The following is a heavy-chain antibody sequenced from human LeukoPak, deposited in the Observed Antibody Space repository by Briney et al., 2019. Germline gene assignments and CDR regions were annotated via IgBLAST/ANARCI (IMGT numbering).Heavy chain of an antibody. CDR3: ASGSSYFDL. J-gene: IGHJ4*02. D-gene: IGHD1-26*01. V-gene: IGHV4-61*05. Sequence: SETLSLTCTVSGGSISSSSYYWGWIRQPPGKGLEWIGYVYYSGSTNYNPSLKSRVTISVDTSKNQFSLKLSSVTAADTAVYYCASGSSYFDLWGQGTLVTVSS. CDR2: VYYSGST. CDR1: GGSISSSSYY.